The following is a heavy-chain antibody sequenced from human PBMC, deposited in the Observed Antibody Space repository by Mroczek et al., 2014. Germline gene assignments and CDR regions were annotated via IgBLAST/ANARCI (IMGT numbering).Heavy chain of an antibody. J-gene: IGHJ4*02. V-gene: IGHV4-34*01. Sequence: QVQLQQWGAGLLKPSETLSLTCAVYGGSFSGYYWSWIRQPPGKGLEWIGEINHSGSTNYNPSLKSRVTISVDTSKNQFSLKLSSVTAADTAVYYCARVNSSGYIGYWGQGTLVTVSS. CDR2: INHSGST. CDR1: GGSFSGYY. D-gene: IGHD3-22*01. CDR3: ARVNSSGYIGY.